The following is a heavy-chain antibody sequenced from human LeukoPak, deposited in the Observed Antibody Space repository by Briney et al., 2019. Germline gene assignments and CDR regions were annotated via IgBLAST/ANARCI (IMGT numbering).Heavy chain of an antibody. CDR1: GYTFTEYN. Sequence: ASVKVSCKTSGYTFTEYNMHWVRQAPGQGLEWMGRINPNNGGTKYAQKFQGRVTMTRDTSISTAFMDLSRLTSDDTAIYFCARDAQLFFGKNYFDLWGQGTLVTVSS. D-gene: IGHD3-10*01. CDR3: ARDAQLFFGKNYFDL. J-gene: IGHJ4*02. V-gene: IGHV1-2*06. CDR2: INPNNGGT.